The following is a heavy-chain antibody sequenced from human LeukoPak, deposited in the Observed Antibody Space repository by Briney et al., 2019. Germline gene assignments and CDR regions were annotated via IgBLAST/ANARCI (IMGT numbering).Heavy chain of an antibody. V-gene: IGHV1-46*01. CDR1: GGTFSSYA. CDR2: INPSGGST. Sequence: ASVKVSCKASGGTFSSYAISWVRQAPGQGLEWMGIINPSGGSTSYAQKFQGRVTMTRDTYTSTVYMELSSLRSEDTAVYYCARAGYGGKLAWFDAWGQGTLVTVSS. CDR3: ARAGYGGKLAWFDA. D-gene: IGHD4-23*01. J-gene: IGHJ5*02.